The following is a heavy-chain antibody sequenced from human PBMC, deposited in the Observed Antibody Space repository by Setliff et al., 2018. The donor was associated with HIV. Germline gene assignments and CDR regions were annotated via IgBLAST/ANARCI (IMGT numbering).Heavy chain of an antibody. V-gene: IGHV1-18*01. CDR1: GYTFTHYA. D-gene: IGHD2-15*01. Sequence: ASVKVSCKDSGYTFTHYAISWVRQAPGQGIEYLGWNSAYNGNTNYAQKVQGRITMTTDASTSTVDMELRSLTSDDTAVYYCARLASGGWPLEVFDIWGQGTMVTVSS. CDR2: NSAYNGNT. J-gene: IGHJ3*02. CDR3: ARLASGGWPLEVFDI.